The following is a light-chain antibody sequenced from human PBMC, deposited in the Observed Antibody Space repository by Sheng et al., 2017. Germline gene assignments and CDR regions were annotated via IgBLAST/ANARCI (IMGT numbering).Light chain of an antibody. CDR3: MQTSHWPPYT. Sequence: EIVMTQSPLSLPVTPGEPASISCRSSQSLLDSNGNNYLDWYLQKPGQSPQLLIYEVFNRFSGVPDRFSGSGSGTHFTLKISRVEAEDVGVYYCMQTSHWPPYTFGQGTKLEI. CDR2: EVF. J-gene: IGKJ2*01. CDR1: QSLLDSNGNNY. V-gene: IGKV2D-29*02.